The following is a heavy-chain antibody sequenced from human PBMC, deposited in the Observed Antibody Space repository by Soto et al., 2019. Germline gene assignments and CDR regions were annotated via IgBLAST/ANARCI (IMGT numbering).Heavy chain of an antibody. D-gene: IGHD2-2*01. J-gene: IGHJ5*01. V-gene: IGHV3-23*01. Sequence: EVQLLESGGGLVQSGGSLRLSCAASGFTFRSYAMSWVRQAPGKGLEWVSIIRNSGGSAYYVDSVKGRFTISRDNSKNTLYLQMNSLRAEDTAVYYRAKCPSDTNCYGIRFDSWGQGTLVTVSS. CDR1: GFTFRSYA. CDR2: IRNSGGSA. CDR3: AKCPSDTNCYGIRFDS.